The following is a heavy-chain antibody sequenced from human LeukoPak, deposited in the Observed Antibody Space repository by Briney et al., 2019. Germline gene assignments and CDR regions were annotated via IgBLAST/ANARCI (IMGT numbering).Heavy chain of an antibody. CDR3: ARAYSSGWAYYYYYYMDV. Sequence: GASVKVSCKASGYTFTSYGISWVRQAPGQGLEWMGWISAYNGNTNYAQKLQGRVTMTTDTSTSTAYMELRSLRSDDTAVYYCARAYSSGWAYYYYYYMDVWGKGTTVTVSS. V-gene: IGHV1-18*01. J-gene: IGHJ6*03. CDR1: GYTFTSYG. D-gene: IGHD6-19*01. CDR2: ISAYNGNT.